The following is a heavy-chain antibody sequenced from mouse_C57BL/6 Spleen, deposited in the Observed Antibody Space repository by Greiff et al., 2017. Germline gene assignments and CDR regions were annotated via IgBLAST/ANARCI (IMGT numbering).Heavy chain of an antibody. CDR2: INPSSGYT. CDR1: GYTFTSYW. D-gene: IGHD4-1*02. J-gene: IGHJ4*01. Sequence: VNVVESGAELAKPGASVKLSCKASGYTFTSYWMHWVKQRPGQGLEWIGYINPSSGYTKYNQKFKDKATLTADKSSSTAYMQLSSLTYEDSAVYYCASNWERNAMDYWGQGTSVTVSS. CDR3: ASNWERNAMDY. V-gene: IGHV1-7*01.